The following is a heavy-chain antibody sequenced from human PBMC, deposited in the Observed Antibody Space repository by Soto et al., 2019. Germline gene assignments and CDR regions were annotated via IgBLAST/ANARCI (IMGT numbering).Heavy chain of an antibody. CDR3: VRSGTARLLRHSWFDT. J-gene: IGHJ5*02. D-gene: IGHD2-21*01. Sequence: EVQLVESGGGLVKPGGFLRLSCAASGFTFNTYDMNWVRQAPGKGLEWVSSITASSAYIYYADSVRGRITISRDNAKNSLFLQMHSLRAEDTAVYYCVRSGTARLLRHSWFDTWGQGTLVTGSS. CDR2: ITASSAYI. V-gene: IGHV3-21*01. CDR1: GFTFNTYD.